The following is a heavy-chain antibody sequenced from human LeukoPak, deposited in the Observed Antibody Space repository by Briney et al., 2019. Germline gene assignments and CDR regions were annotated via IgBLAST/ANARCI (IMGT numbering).Heavy chain of an antibody. V-gene: IGHV4-59*01. J-gene: IGHJ4*02. D-gene: IGHD6-6*01. CDR2: TYSSGST. CDR3: ARGQLATGIFDH. CDR1: GGPISSYY. Sequence: PSETLSLTCTVSGGPISSYYWNWIRQPPGKGLEWIGHTYSSGSTKYNPSLKSRVTISVDTSKNQFSLKLISVTAADTAVYYCARGQLATGIFDHWGQGTLVTVSS.